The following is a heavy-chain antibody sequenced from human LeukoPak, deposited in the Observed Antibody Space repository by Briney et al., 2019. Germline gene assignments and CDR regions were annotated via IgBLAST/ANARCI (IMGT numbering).Heavy chain of an antibody. CDR1: GGSISSGNW. J-gene: IGHJ4*02. D-gene: IGHD3-16*01. V-gene: IGHV4-4*02. CDR2: IYHSGST. Sequence: SETLSLTCAVSGGSISSGNWWSWVRPPPGKGLEWIGQIYHSGSTNYNPSLKSRVTISVDTSKNQFSLKLSSVTAADTAVYYCATSGGTLGPTNYFAYWGQGTLVTVSS. CDR3: ATSGGTLGPTNYFAY.